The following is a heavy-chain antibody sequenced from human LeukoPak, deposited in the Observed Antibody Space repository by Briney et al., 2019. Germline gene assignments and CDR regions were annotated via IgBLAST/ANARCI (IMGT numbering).Heavy chain of an antibody. CDR1: GGSISSISSNNH. J-gene: IGHJ4*02. Sequence: PSETLSLTCIVSGGSISSISSNNHWGWIRQPPGKGLEWIGSIYYSGSTYYNPSLKSRVTISVDTSKNQFSLKLSSVTAADTAAYYCARGRGTARPGYYFDYWGQGTLVTVSS. CDR3: ARGRGTARPGYYFDY. V-gene: IGHV4-39*01. CDR2: IYYSGST. D-gene: IGHD6-6*01.